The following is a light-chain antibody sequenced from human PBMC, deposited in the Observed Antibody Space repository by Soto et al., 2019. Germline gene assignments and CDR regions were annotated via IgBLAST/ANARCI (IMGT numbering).Light chain of an antibody. Sequence: QSVLTQPPSASGSHLQSVTISCTGTSSDVGVYNSVSWYQQHPAQAPKLMIYDVSKRPSGVPDRFSGSKSGNTASLTVSGLQAEDEADYYCSSYAGTHIVFGPGTKVTVL. V-gene: IGLV2-8*01. CDR3: SSYAGTHIV. J-gene: IGLJ1*01. CDR1: SSDVGVYNS. CDR2: DVS.